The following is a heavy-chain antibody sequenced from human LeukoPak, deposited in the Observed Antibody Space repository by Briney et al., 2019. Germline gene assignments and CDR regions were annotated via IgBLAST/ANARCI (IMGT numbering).Heavy chain of an antibody. Sequence: SETLSLTCSVSGSSISSLYWSWIRQPPGKGLEWMGYIYYTGSTNYNPSLKSRVTISVDTSKNQFSLKLTSVTAADTAIYYRARRITIVGAKGSFDIWGQGTMVTVSS. CDR1: GSSISSLY. CDR3: ARRITIVGAKGSFDI. J-gene: IGHJ3*02. D-gene: IGHD1-26*01. V-gene: IGHV4-59*08. CDR2: IYYTGST.